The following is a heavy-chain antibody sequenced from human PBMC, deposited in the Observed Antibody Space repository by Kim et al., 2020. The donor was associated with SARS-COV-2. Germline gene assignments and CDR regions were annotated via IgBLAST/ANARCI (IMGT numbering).Heavy chain of an antibody. CDR2: SEGGTS. Sequence: SEGGTSDYAAPVTGRFTISRDDSKNTLYLQMNSLKSEDAGVYYCTTVSMRWGQGTLVTVSS. J-gene: IGHJ4*02. V-gene: IGHV3-15*01. D-gene: IGHD2-2*01. CDR3: TTVSMR.